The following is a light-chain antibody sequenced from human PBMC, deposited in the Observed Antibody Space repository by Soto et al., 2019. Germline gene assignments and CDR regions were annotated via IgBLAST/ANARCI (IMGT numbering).Light chain of an antibody. CDR3: QHFGGTTFT. V-gene: IGKV3-20*01. CDR1: QSVSIRY. J-gene: IGKJ5*01. CDR2: GAS. Sequence: EIGLTQSPGTLSLSPVEGATLSFRASQSVSIRYIAWYQQRPGQTPSLLIYGASTRATGIPERLSGSGYGTHLTITISRLETGDFAVYYCQHFGGTTFTFGQGTRLEIK.